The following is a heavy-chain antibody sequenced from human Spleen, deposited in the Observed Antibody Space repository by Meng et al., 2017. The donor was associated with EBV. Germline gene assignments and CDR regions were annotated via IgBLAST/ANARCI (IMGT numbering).Heavy chain of an antibody. CDR3: ARGPYYE. V-gene: IGHV4-34*01. Sequence: QVQLQQWGEGLLKPSEPLSLTCAVSGGSFSSFCWSWIRQLPGKGLEWIGEINQSGGIYYHPSLMGRVTISGDTSRNQFSLKLISVTAAYTAVYYCARGPYYEWGQGTLVTVSS. CDR1: GGSFSSFC. CDR2: INQSGGI. D-gene: IGHD1-26*01. J-gene: IGHJ4*02.